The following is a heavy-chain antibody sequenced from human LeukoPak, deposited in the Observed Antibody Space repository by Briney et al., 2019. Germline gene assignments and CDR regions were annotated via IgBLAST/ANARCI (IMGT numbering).Heavy chain of an antibody. J-gene: IGHJ6*03. CDR3: AGLPSGSYLYYYYYYMDV. D-gene: IGHD1-26*01. CDR1: GGSFSGYY. V-gene: IGHV4-34*01. CDR2: INHSGST. Sequence: PSETLSLTCAAYGGSFSGYYWSWIRQPPGKGLEWIGEINHSGSTNYNPSLKSRVTISVDTSKNQFSLKLSSVTAADTAVYYCAGLPSGSYLYYYYYYMDVWGKGTTVTISS.